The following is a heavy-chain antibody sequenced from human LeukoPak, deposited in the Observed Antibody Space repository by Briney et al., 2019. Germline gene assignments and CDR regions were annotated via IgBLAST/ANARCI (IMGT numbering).Heavy chain of an antibody. V-gene: IGHV1-69*05. J-gene: IGHJ4*02. CDR1: GGTFSSYA. CDR3: ARERGLREYYFDY. Sequence: SSVKVSCKASGGTFSSYAISWVRQAPGQGLEWMGRIIPIFGTANYAQKFRGRVTITTDESTSTAYMELSSLRSEDTAVYYCARERGLREYYFDYWGQGTLVTVSS. D-gene: IGHD3-16*01. CDR2: IIPIFGTA.